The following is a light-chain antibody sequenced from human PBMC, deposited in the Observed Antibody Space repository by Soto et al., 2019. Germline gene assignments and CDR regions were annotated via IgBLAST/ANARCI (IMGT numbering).Light chain of an antibody. CDR2: STN. CDR3: MLYMGGGLVV. V-gene: IGLV8-61*01. Sequence: QAVVTQEPSFSVSPGGTVTLTCGLTSGSVSTTYYPSWYQQTPGQAPRTLIYSTNIRSSGVPERFSGSILGNKAALTITGAQADDESDYHCMLYMGGGLVVFGRGTQLTVL. J-gene: IGLJ2*01. CDR1: SGSVSTTYY.